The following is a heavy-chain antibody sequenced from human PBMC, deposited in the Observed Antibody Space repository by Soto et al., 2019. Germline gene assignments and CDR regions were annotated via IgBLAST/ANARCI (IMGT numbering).Heavy chain of an antibody. D-gene: IGHD2-21*01. CDR3: AKSLLRNYYYYYMDV. CDR1: GFTFSSYG. J-gene: IGHJ6*03. V-gene: IGHV3-30*18. CDR2: ISYDGSNK. Sequence: QAQLVESGGGVVQPGRSLRLSCAASGFTFSSYGMHWVRQAPGKGLEWVAVISYDGSNKYYADSVKGRFTISRDNSKNTLYLQMNSLRAEDTAVYYCAKSLLRNYYYYYMDVWGKGTTVTVSS.